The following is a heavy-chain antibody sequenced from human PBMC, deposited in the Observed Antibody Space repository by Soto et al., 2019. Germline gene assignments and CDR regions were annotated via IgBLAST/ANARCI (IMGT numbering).Heavy chain of an antibody. J-gene: IGHJ4*02. CDR1: EFSVSSNY. V-gene: IGHV3-53*02. CDR2: LYSGGTT. CDR3: ARGRKDFDY. Sequence: EVQLVETGGGLVQPGGSLRLSCAASEFSVSSNYMSWVRQAPGKGLEWVSVLYSGGTTYSADSVKGRFTISRDNSKNTLFLQMNNLRAEDTAVYYCARGRKDFDYWGQGTQVTVSS.